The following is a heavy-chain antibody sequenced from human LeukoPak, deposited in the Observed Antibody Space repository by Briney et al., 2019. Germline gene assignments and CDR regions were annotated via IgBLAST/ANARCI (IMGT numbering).Heavy chain of an antibody. CDR1: GFGFSSDW. D-gene: IGHD3-10*01. CDR2: ISGSGGST. Sequence: PGVALRLSCVASGFGFSSDWMTWVRQAPGKGLEWVSAISGSGGSTYYADSVKGRFTISRDNSKNTLYLQMNSLRAEDTAVYYCAKDRTITMAFYYGYWGQGTLVTVSS. V-gene: IGHV3-23*01. J-gene: IGHJ4*02. CDR3: AKDRTITMAFYYGY.